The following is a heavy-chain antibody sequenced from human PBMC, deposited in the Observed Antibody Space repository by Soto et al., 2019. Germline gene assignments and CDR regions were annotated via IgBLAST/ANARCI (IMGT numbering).Heavy chain of an antibody. CDR1: GYTFTSYA. CDR2: INAGNGNT. Sequence: GASVKVSCKASGYTFTSYAMHWVRQAPGQRLEWMGWINAGNGNTKYSQKFQGRVTITRDTSASTAYMELSSLRSEDTAVYYCARVAIAAADRGVDYWGQGTLVTVSS. CDR3: ARVAIAAADRGVDY. J-gene: IGHJ4*02. D-gene: IGHD6-13*01. V-gene: IGHV1-3*01.